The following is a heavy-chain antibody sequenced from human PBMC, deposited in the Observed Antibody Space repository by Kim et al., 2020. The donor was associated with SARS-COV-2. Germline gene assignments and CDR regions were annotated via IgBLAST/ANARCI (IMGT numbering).Heavy chain of an antibody. D-gene: IGHD3-16*02. CDR3: ARVFTFGSVPSRYLDY. Sequence: SETLSLTCAVSGGSISSSNWWSWVRQPPGKGLEWIGEIYHSGSTNYNPSLKSRVTISVDKSKNQFSLKLSSVTAADTAVYYCARVFTFGSVPSRYLDYWGQGTLVTVSS. J-gene: IGHJ4*02. CDR2: IYHSGST. CDR1: GGSISSSNW. V-gene: IGHV4-4*02.